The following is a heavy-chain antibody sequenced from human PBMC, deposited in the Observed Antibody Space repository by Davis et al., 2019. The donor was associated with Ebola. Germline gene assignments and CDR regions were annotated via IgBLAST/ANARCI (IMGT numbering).Heavy chain of an antibody. D-gene: IGHD6-13*01. CDR2: IYYSGST. CDR1: AGSVSSCSYY. CDR3: ARGHLYSSSWQYYYYGMDV. J-gene: IGHJ6*02. Sequence: MPSETLSLTCTVSAGSVSSCSYYRSRIRQPPGKGLEGIGYIYYSGSTNYNPSLKSRVTISVDTSKNQFSLKLSSVTAADTAVYYCARGHLYSSSWQYYYYGMDVWGQGTTVTVSS. V-gene: IGHV4-61*01.